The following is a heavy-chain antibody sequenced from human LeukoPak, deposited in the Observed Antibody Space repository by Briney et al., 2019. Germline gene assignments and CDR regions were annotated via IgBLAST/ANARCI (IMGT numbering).Heavy chain of an antibody. Sequence: SETLSLTCAVYGEPFSGYYWSWIRQPPGKGLEWIGEINHSGSTNNNPTLKSRVTISVDTSKNQFSLKLSSVTAADTAVYYCARRSDYDILTGYSNSRFDPWGQGTLVTVSS. J-gene: IGHJ5*02. V-gene: IGHV4-34*01. CDR2: INHSGST. CDR1: GEPFSGYY. CDR3: ARRSDYDILTGYSNSRFDP. D-gene: IGHD3-9*01.